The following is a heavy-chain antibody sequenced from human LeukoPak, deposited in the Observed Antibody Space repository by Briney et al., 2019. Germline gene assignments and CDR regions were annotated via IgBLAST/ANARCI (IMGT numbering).Heavy chain of an antibody. CDR2: MNPNSGNT. D-gene: IGHD2-2*01. CDR3: ARGPSYCSSTSCPNWFDP. J-gene: IGHJ5*02. CDR1: GYTFTSYD. V-gene: IGHV1-8*03. Sequence: ASVKVSCKASGYTFTSYDINWVRQATGQGLEWMGWMNPNSGNTGYAQKFQGRVTITRNTSISTAYMELSSLRSEDTAVYYCARGPSYCSSTSCPNWFDPWGQGTLVTVSS.